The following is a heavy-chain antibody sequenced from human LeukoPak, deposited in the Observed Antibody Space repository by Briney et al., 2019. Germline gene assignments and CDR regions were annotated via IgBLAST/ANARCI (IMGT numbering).Heavy chain of an antibody. Sequence: GGSLRLSCAASGFTFSSYAMSWVRQAPGKGLERVSAISGSGGSTYYADSVKGRFTISRDNSKNTLYLQMNSLRAEDTAVYYCTKEGSNYYYYMDVWGKGTTATVSS. CDR2: ISGSGGST. V-gene: IGHV3-23*01. CDR3: TKEGSNYYYYMDV. CDR1: GFTFSSYA. J-gene: IGHJ6*03.